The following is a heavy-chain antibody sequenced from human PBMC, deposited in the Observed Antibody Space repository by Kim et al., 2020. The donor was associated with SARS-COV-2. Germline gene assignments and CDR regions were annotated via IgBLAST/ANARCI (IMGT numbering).Heavy chain of an antibody. Sequence: SETLSLTCAVYGGSFSGYYWSWIRQPQGKGLEWIGEINNSGSTNYNPSLKRRVTISVDTSKNQFSLKLSSVTAADTAVYYCARGTRQWLVRGPYYYYMD. J-gene: IGHJ6*03. V-gene: IGHV4-34*01. CDR1: GGSFSGYY. CDR2: INNSGST. CDR3: ARGTRQWLVRGPYYYYMD. D-gene: IGHD6-19*01.